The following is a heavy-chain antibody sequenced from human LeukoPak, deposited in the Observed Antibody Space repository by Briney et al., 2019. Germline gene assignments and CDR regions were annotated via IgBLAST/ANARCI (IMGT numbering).Heavy chain of an antibody. CDR3: ARLPRTMVRGVTKPNFDY. V-gene: IGHV4-59*12. CDR2: IYYSGST. Sequence: PSETLSLTCTVSGGSISSYYWSWIRQPPGKGLEWIGYIYYSGSTNYNPSLKSRVTISVDTSKNQFSLKLSSVTAADTAVYYCARLPRTMVRGVTKPNFDYWGQGTLVTVSS. CDR1: GGSISSYY. J-gene: IGHJ4*02. D-gene: IGHD3-10*01.